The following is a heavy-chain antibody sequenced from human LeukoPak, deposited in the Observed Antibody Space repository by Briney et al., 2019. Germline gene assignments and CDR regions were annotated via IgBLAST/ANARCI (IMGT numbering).Heavy chain of an antibody. CDR1: GGSISSGGYY. CDR3: ARTRGYSGYEDFDY. Sequence: SGTLSLTCTVSGGSISSGGYYWSWIRQHPGKGLEWIGYIYYSGSTYYNPSLKSRVTISVDTSKNQFSLKLSSVTAADTAVYYCARTRGYSGYEDFDYWGQGTLVTVSS. J-gene: IGHJ4*02. V-gene: IGHV4-31*03. D-gene: IGHD5-12*01. CDR2: IYYSGST.